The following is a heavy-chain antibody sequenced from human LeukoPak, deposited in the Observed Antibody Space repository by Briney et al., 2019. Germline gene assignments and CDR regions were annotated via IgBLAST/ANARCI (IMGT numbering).Heavy chain of an antibody. D-gene: IGHD2-15*01. V-gene: IGHV3-7*01. CDR2: IRQDGSQK. CDR3: ARGLRSGLRTAATYYYYYYMDV. Sequence: GGSLRLSCAASGFTFSSYWMSWVRQAPGKGLEWVATIRQDGSQKYYVDSVKGRFTISRDNAKNSLYLQMNSLRAEDTAVYYCARGLRSGLRTAATYYYYYYMDVWGKGTTVTISS. CDR1: GFTFSSYW. J-gene: IGHJ6*03.